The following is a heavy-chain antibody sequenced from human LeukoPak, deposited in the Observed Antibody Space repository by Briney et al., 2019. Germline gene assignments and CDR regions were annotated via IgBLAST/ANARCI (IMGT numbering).Heavy chain of an antibody. CDR3: ARYGDYEAGWFDP. CDR1: GGSISSYY. V-gene: IGHV4-59*01. J-gene: IGHJ5*02. D-gene: IGHD4-17*01. Sequence: SETLSLTCTVSGGSISSYYWSWIRQPPGRGLEWIGYIFYTGSTSYNPSLKSRVTISVDTSKNQFSLKLSSVTAADTAFYYCARYGDYEAGWFDPWGRGTLVTVSS. CDR2: IFYTGST.